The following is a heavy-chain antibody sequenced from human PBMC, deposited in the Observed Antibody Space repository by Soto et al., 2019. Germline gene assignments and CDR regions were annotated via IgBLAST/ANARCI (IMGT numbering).Heavy chain of an antibody. CDR3: ARDYGDYNDYYMDV. D-gene: IGHD4-17*01. Sequence: QVQLQQWGAGLLKPSETLSLTCAVYGGSFSGYYWSWIRQPPGKGLEWIGEINHSGSTNYNPSLKSRVTISVDTSKNQFSPKLSSVTAADTAVYYCARDYGDYNDYYMDVWGKGTTVTVSS. CDR2: INHSGST. J-gene: IGHJ6*03. V-gene: IGHV4-34*01. CDR1: GGSFSGYY.